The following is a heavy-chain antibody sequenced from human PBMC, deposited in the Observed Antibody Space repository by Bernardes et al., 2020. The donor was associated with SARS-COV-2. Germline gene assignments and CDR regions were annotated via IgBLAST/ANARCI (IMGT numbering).Heavy chain of an antibody. D-gene: IGHD2-21*01. CDR2: IYSSGSS. Sequence: SETLSLTCTVSGGSISSSNYYWGWLRQPPGKGLEWIGSIYSSGSSYYNPSLQSRVSVSVDTSNNQFSLRLSYVTAADTAIYFCAGSSCGIDCYIGGLRSWDYGMDVWGQGTAVTVSS. CDR1: GGSISSSNYY. J-gene: IGHJ6*02. V-gene: IGHV4-39*01. CDR3: AGSSCGIDCYIGGLRSWDYGMDV.